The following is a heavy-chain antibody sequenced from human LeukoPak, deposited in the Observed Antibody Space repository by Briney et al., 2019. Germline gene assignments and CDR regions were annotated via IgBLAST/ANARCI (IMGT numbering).Heavy chain of an antibody. CDR2: ISYDGRNK. V-gene: IGHV3-30-3*01. CDR1: AFSVSNYA. D-gene: IGHD2/OR15-2a*01. J-gene: IGHJ4*02. CDR3: ASDYGKDSTSYLDY. Sequence: GGSLRLSWAASAFSVSNYAVHWVRHAPGKGMEWVAAISYDGRNKNYADSVKGRFTISRDNSKNRLYLQMNSLRAEDTAVYYCASDYGKDSTSYLDYGDEGPLVTVSS.